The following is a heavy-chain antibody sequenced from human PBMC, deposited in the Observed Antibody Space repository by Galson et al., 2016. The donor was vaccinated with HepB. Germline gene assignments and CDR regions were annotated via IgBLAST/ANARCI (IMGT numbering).Heavy chain of an antibody. Sequence: SLRLSCAASGFTFNNYAMSWVRQAPGKGLEWVSGISDSGASTYYADSVKGRFTISRDNSRNTVYLQMNNLRADDTAVYYCAKNRRYYYDSSGYYWEYHFDYWGQGTLVTVSS. J-gene: IGHJ4*02. CDR1: GFTFNNYA. D-gene: IGHD3-22*01. CDR2: ISDSGAST. CDR3: AKNRRYYYDSSGYYWEYHFDY. V-gene: IGHV3-23*01.